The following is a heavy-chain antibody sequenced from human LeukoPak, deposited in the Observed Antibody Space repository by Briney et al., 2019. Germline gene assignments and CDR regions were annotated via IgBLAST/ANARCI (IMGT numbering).Heavy chain of an antibody. V-gene: IGHV1-3*01. D-gene: IGHD6-19*01. CDR1: GYTFTNYA. Sequence: ASVKDSCKASGYTFTNYAMHWVRLAPGQRLEWMGWINGDNGNTESSQKFQGRVTITWDTPATTAYMELSSLRSEDTAVYYCARGGPNRSGWTLDHWGQGTLVTVSS. J-gene: IGHJ4*02. CDR2: INGDNGNT. CDR3: ARGGPNRSGWTLDH.